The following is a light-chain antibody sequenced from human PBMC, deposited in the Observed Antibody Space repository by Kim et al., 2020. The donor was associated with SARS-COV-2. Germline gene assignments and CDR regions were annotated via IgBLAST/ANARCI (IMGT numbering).Light chain of an antibody. CDR1: QTISTF. CDR3: QQRYRTPNT. Sequence: DIQMTQSPSSLSTSLGDRVTITCRASQTISTFLNWYQQKPGKAPNLLMSSSSTLQSGAPSRFSGSRSGTDYTLTISSLQPEDIATYFCQQRYRTPNTFGQGTKLEI. V-gene: IGKV1-39*01. CDR2: SSS. J-gene: IGKJ2*01.